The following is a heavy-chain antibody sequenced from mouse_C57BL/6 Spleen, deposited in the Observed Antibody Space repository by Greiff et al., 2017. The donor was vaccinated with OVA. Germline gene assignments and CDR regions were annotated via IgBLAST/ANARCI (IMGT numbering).Heavy chain of an antibody. J-gene: IGHJ2*01. CDR2: LYPGSGST. CDR1: GYPFPSYW. D-gene: IGHD4-1*01. CDR3: ARGGTPPFDW. V-gene: IGHV1-55*01. Sequence: VQLHQPGSELVKPVSSVKMSCQASGYPFPSYWITCVKQRPGPGLEWIGDLYPGSGSTNYNEKFKSNATLTVDTSSSTAYMQLSSLTSEDSAVYYCARGGTPPFDWWGQGTTLTVSS.